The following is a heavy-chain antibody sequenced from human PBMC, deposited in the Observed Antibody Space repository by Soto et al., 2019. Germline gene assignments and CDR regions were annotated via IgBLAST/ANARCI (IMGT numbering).Heavy chain of an antibody. D-gene: IGHD6-13*01. CDR1: GYTFTSYY. CDR3: ARAGIAAAGSGEYAMDV. J-gene: IGHJ6*02. CDR2: INPNNDDT. Sequence: QVQLVQSGAEVKKPGASVKVSCKASGYTFTSYYMHWVRQAPGQGLEWMGWINPNNDDTRSAQKFQGRVSMSRDTSISTAYMELRRLGSGDTAVYYCARAGIAAAGSGEYAMDVWGQGTTVAVSS. V-gene: IGHV1-2*02.